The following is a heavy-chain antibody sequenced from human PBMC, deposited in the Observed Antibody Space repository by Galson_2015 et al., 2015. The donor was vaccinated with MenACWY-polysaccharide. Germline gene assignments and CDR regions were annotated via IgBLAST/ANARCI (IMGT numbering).Heavy chain of an antibody. V-gene: IGHV3-74*01. J-gene: IGHJ5*02. Sequence: AVSATDYADSVRGRFTIYRDNAQNTLYLEMNSLRAEDTAVYYCTKAGAKYCRGSSCYFNWFDTWGQGTLVTVSS. CDR2: AVSAT. CDR3: TKAGAKYCRGSSCYFNWFDT. D-gene: IGHD2-15*01.